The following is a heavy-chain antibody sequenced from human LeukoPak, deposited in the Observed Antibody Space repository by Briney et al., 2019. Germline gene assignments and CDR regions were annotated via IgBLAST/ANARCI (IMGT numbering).Heavy chain of an antibody. Sequence: GASVKVSCKASGYAFASYYMHWVRHAPGHGLEWMGVIHPSGESPTYAEKFQGRVTLTWDMSTSTVFMELRSLRSEDTAVCYCERDPQGLNFFDYWGQGTLVTVSS. D-gene: IGHD5/OR15-5a*01. CDR1: GYAFASYY. V-gene: IGHV1-46*01. J-gene: IGHJ4*02. CDR2: IHPSGESP. CDR3: ERDPQGLNFFDY.